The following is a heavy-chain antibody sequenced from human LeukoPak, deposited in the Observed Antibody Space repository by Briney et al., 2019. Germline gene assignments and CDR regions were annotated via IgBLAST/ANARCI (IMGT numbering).Heavy chain of an antibody. CDR1: GFTFSSYG. CDR3: AKAGDIVVVPAAITWLSRGGGGYYYYGMDV. D-gene: IGHD2-2*01. J-gene: IGHJ6*02. Sequence: GRSLRLSCAASGFTFSSYGMRWVRQAPGKGLEWVSAISGSGGSTYYADSVKGRFTISRDNSKNTLYLQMNSLRAEDTAVYYCAKAGDIVVVPAAITWLSRGGGGYYYYGMDVWGQGTTVTVSS. V-gene: IGHV3-23*01. CDR2: ISGSGGST.